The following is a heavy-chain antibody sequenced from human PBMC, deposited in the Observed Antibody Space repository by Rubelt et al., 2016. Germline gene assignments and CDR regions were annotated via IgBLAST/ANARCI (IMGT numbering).Heavy chain of an antibody. CDR3: ARGGDDYGDSYNWVDP. CDR1: GGSISSSSYY. V-gene: IGHV4-61*05. D-gene: IGHD4-17*01. J-gene: IGHJ5*02. Sequence: QLQLQESGPGLVKPSETLSLTCTVSGGSISSSSYYWGWIRQPPGKGLEWIGYIYYSGSTNYNPALKSGVTISVDTAKNQFSLKLSSVTAADTAVYYCARGGDDYGDSYNWVDPWGQGTLVTVSS. CDR2: IYYSGST.